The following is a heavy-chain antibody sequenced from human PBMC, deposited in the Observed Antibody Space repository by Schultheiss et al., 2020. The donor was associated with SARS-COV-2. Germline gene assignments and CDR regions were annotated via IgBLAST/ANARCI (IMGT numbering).Heavy chain of an antibody. CDR2: TYYSGST. J-gene: IGHJ6*02. V-gene: IGHV4-38-2*01. CDR1: GYSISSGYY. CDR3: ARGLQFSGMDV. D-gene: IGHD4-11*01. Sequence: SETLSLTCAVSGYSISSGYYWGWIRQPPGKGLEWIGYTYYSGSTNYNPSLKSRVTISVDTSKNQFSLKLSSVTAADTAVYYCARGLQFSGMDVWGQGTTVTVAS.